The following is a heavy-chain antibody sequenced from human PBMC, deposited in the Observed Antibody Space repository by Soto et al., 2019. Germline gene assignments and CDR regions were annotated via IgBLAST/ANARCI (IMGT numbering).Heavy chain of an antibody. D-gene: IGHD6-6*01. J-gene: IGHJ4*02. CDR2: IIPILGIA. CDR3: ARLSIAARFPQPVDY. V-gene: IGHV1-69*02. CDR1: GGTFSSYT. Sequence: ASVKVSCKASGGTFSSYTISWVRQAPGQGLEWMGRIIPILGIANYAQKFQGRVTITADKSTSTAYMELSSLRSEDTAVYYCARLSIAARFPQPVDYWGQGTLVTVSS.